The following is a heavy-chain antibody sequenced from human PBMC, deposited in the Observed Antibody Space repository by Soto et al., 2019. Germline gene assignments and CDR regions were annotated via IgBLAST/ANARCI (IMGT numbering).Heavy chain of an antibody. CDR3: ARAPGSYGVTGGNWFDP. CDR1: GGSISSGGYY. V-gene: IGHV4-31*03. D-gene: IGHD4-17*01. Sequence: HVQLQESGPGLVKPSQTLSLTCTVSGGSISSGGYYWSWIRQHPGKGLEWIGYIYYSGSTSYNPSLKRRVTISVDTSNNQFSLKLSSVTAADTAVYYCARAPGSYGVTGGNWFDPWGQGTLVTVSS. J-gene: IGHJ5*02. CDR2: IYYSGST.